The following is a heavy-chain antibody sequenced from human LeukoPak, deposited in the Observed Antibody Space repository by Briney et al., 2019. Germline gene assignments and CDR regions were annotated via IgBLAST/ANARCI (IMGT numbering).Heavy chain of an antibody. CDR3: ARQVGSSGWY. V-gene: IGHV4-39*01. J-gene: IGHJ4*02. CDR2: IYYNGST. Sequence: SETLSLTCTVSGGSISSSSYYWGWIRQPPGKGLEWIGSIYYNGSTYYNPSPKSRVTISVDTSKNQFSLKLSSVTAADTAVYYCARQVGSSGWYWGQGTLVTVSS. CDR1: GGSISSSSYY. D-gene: IGHD6-19*01.